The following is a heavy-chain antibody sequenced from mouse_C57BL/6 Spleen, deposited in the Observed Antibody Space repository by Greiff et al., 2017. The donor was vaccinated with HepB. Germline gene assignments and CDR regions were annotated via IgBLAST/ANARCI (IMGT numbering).Heavy chain of an antibody. CDR3: ARWNPAGSAMDY. CDR1: GYTFTDYY. V-gene: IGHV1-19*01. CDR2: INPYNGGT. J-gene: IGHJ4*01. Sequence: VQLQQSGPVLVKPGASVKMSCKASGYTFTDYYMNWVKQSHGKSLEWIGVINPYNGGTSYNQKFKGKATLTVDKSSSTAYMELNSLTSEDSAVYYCARWNPAGSAMDYWGQGTSVTVSS.